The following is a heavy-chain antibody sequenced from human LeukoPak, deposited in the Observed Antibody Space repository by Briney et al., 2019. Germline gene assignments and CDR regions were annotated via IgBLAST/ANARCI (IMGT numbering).Heavy chain of an antibody. V-gene: IGHV3-30*04. D-gene: IGHD1-26*01. CDR3: ARDIKVEWELAHDY. Sequence: PGRSLRLSCAASGFTFSTYAMHWVRQAPGKGLEWVAVISYDGSSKYYADSVKGRFTISRDNAKNSLYLQMNSLRAEDTAVYYCARDIKVEWELAHDYWGQGTLVTVSS. CDR2: ISYDGSSK. J-gene: IGHJ4*02. CDR1: GFTFSTYA.